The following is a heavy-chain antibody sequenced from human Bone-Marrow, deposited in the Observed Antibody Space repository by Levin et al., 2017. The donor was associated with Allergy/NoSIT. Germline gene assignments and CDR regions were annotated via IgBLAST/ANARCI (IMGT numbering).Heavy chain of an antibody. Sequence: GASVKVSCKASGYAFSTYGLNWVRQAPGQGLEWVGWISPYNGNTNYAQKVHGRVTMTTDTSTSTAYMELRSLQFDDTAVYYCARDFGYSSSSPPGDPDNCFDPWGQGTLVTVSS. CDR2: ISPYNGNT. J-gene: IGHJ5*02. CDR3: ARDFGYSSSSPPGDPDNCFDP. V-gene: IGHV1-18*01. CDR1: GYAFSTYG. D-gene: IGHD6-6*01.